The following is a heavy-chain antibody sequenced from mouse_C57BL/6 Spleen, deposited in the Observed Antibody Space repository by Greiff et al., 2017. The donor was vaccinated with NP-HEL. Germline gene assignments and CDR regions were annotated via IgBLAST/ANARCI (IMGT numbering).Heavy chain of an antibody. Sequence: EVMLVESGGGLVQPGGSMKLSCAASGFTFSDAWMDWVRQSPEKGLEWVAEIRNKANNHATYYAESVKGRFTISRDDSKSSVYRQMNSLRAEDTGIYYGTPAYYSNSWFAYWGQGTLVTVSA. V-gene: IGHV6-6*01. J-gene: IGHJ3*01. D-gene: IGHD2-5*01. CDR2: IRNKANNHAT. CDR3: TPAYYSNSWFAY. CDR1: GFTFSDAW.